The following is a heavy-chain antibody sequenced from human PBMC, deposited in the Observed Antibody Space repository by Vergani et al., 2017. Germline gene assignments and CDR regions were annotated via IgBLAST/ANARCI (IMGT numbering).Heavy chain of an antibody. CDR2: VYQCGTI. V-gene: IGHV4-4*02. Sequence: QVQLQESGPGLVKPSGTLSLTCAVSGGSISTINWWTWVRQPPGKGLEWIGEVYQCGTITYNPSLRSRVTMSVDKSKNQFSLKLSSVTAADTAVYYCASPSKYCSGGSCYNYWGQGTLVTVSS. CDR1: GGSISTINW. CDR3: ASPSKYCSGGSCYNY. J-gene: IGHJ4*02. D-gene: IGHD2-15*01.